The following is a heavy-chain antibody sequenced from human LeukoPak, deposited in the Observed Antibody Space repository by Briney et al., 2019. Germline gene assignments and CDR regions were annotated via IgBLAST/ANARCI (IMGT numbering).Heavy chain of an antibody. Sequence: PSETLSLTCTVSGGSISSGSYYWSWIRQPAGKGLEWIGRIYTSGSTNYNPSLKSRVTISVDTSKNQFSLRLSSVTAADTAVYYCAREEGALLSDYMGVWGKGTTVTVSS. J-gene: IGHJ6*03. D-gene: IGHD2-2*01. V-gene: IGHV4-61*02. CDR2: IYTSGST. CDR1: GGSISSGSYY. CDR3: AREEGALLSDYMGV.